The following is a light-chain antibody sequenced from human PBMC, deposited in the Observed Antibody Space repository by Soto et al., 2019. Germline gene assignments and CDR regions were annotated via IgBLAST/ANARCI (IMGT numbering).Light chain of an antibody. V-gene: IGLV2-14*01. J-gene: IGLJ1*01. Sequence: QSVLTQPASVSGAPGQSITISCTGTNSDVNYVSWHQQHPGKAPKLMIYEVINRSSGVSTRFSGSKSGNTASLTISGLQAEDEADYYCSSSTSSNTFVFRTGTKLTVL. CDR1: NSDVNY. CDR2: EVI. CDR3: SSSTSSNTFV.